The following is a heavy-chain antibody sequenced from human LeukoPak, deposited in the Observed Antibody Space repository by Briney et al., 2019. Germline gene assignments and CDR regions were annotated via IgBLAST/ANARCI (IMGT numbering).Heavy chain of an antibody. CDR2: IIPIFGTA. D-gene: IGHD6-13*01. V-gene: IGHV1-69*01. CDR1: GGTFSSYA. J-gene: IGHJ5*02. CDR3: ARDPIGSSWSNWFDP. Sequence: ASVKVSCKASGGTFSSYAISWVRQAPGQGLEWMGGIIPIFGTANYAQKFQGKVTITADESTSTAYMELSSLRSEDTAVYYCARDPIGSSWSNWFDPWGQGTLVTVSS.